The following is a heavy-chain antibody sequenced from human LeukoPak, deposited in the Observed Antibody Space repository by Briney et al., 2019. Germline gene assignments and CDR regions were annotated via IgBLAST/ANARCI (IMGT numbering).Heavy chain of an antibody. J-gene: IGHJ3*02. CDR3: ARALGQLCPRPMCAFDI. Sequence: GGSLRLSCAASGFTFSSYSMNWVRQAPGKGLEWVSYISSSSSTIYYADSVKGRFTISRDNAKNSLYLQMNSLRAEDTAVYYCARALGQLCPRPMCAFDIWGQGTVVTVSS. V-gene: IGHV3-48*04. CDR1: GFTFSSYS. CDR2: ISSSSSTI. D-gene: IGHD2-2*01.